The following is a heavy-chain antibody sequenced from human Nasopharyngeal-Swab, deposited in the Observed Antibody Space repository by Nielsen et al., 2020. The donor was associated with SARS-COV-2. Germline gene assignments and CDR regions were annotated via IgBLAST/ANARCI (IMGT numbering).Heavy chain of an antibody. J-gene: IGHJ4*02. V-gene: IGHV3-74*01. CDR2: INTDGRRT. CDR1: GFSFSTFW. CDR3: ARDLGGFGGY. D-gene: IGHD4-23*01. Sequence: GESVKISCAASGFSFSTFWMHWVRQVPGEGLVWVSRINTDGRRTNYAESVKGRFTISRDNVKNMLYLQMNNLRPEDTAVYYCARDLGGFGGYWGQGTLATVSS.